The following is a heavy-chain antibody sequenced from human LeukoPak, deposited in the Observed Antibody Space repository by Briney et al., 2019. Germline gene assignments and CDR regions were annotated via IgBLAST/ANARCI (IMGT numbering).Heavy chain of an antibody. CDR2: IKQDGSEK. D-gene: IGHD3-22*01. CDR3: ARDISHYYDSSGYYPFDY. CDR1: GFTFSSYW. J-gene: IGHJ4*02. Sequence: GGSLRLSCAASGFTFSSYWMSWVRQAPGEGLEWVANIKQDGSEKYYVDSVKGRFTISRDNAKNSLYLQMNSLRAEDTAVYYCARDISHYYDSSGYYPFDYWGQGTLVTVSS. V-gene: IGHV3-7*01.